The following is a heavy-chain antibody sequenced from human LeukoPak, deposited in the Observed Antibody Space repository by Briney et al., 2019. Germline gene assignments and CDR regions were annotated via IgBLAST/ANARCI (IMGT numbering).Heavy chain of an antibody. CDR1: GGSISSGGYS. J-gene: IGHJ4*02. D-gene: IGHD6-13*01. Sequence: SETLSLTCAFSGGSISSGGYSWSWIRQPPGKGLEWIGYIYHSGSTYYNPSLKSRVTISVDTSKNQFSLKLSSVTAADTAVYYCARLSAAGDYVDYWGQGALVTVSS. CDR2: IYHSGST. CDR3: ARLSAAGDYVDY. V-gene: IGHV4-30-2*02.